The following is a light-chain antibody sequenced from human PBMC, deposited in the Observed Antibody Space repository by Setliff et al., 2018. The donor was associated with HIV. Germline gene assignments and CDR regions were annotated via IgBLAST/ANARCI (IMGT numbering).Light chain of an antibody. Sequence: QSALTQPASVSGSPGQSITISCTGTSSDVGGYNYVSWHQQHPGKAPKLMIYEVSNRPSGVSDRFSGSKSGNTASLTISGLQTEDEADYFCSSYTSSSPLYVFGTGTKGTVL. V-gene: IGLV2-14*01. CDR3: SSYTSSSPLYV. CDR1: SSDVGGYNY. J-gene: IGLJ1*01. CDR2: EVS.